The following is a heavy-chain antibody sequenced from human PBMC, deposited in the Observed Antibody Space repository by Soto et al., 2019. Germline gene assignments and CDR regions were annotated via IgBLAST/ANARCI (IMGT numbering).Heavy chain of an antibody. V-gene: IGHV4-34*01. J-gene: IGHJ4*02. D-gene: IGHD3-10*01. Sequence: PSETLSLTCAAYGGSFSGYYWSWIRQPPGKGLEWIGEINHSGSTNYNPSLKSRVTISVDTSKNQFSLKLSSVTAADTAVYYCARKWGYYYGSGSYISHWGQGTLVTVSS. CDR2: INHSGST. CDR1: GGSFSGYY. CDR3: ARKWGYYYGSGSYISH.